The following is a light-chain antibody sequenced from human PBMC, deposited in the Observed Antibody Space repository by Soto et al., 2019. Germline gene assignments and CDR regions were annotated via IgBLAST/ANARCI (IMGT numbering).Light chain of an antibody. Sequence: QSVLTQPPSVSGDPGQRVTISCTGSSSNIGAGYDVHWYQQLPGTAPKLLIYGNSNRPSGVPDRFSGSKSGTSASLAITGLQAEDEADYYCQSYDSSLSASVFGGGTKVTVL. CDR1: SSNIGAGYD. CDR3: QSYDSSLSASV. V-gene: IGLV1-40*01. J-gene: IGLJ2*01. CDR2: GNS.